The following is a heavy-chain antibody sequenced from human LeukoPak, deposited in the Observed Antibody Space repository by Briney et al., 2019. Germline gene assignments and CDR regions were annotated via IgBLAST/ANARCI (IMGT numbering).Heavy chain of an antibody. CDR3: ARGVMGGSGSQSFFDY. Sequence: SETLSLTCAVYGGSFSGYYWSWIRQPPGKGLEWIGEINHSGSTNHNPSLKSRVTISVDTSKNQFSLKLSSVTAADTAVYYCARGVMGGSGSQSFFDYWGQGTLVTVSS. CDR2: INHSGST. V-gene: IGHV4-34*01. D-gene: IGHD3-10*01. J-gene: IGHJ4*02. CDR1: GGSFSGYY.